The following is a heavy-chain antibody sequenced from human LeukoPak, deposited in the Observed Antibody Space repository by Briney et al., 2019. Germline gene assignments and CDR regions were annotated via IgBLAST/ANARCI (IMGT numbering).Heavy chain of an antibody. V-gene: IGHV1-46*02. CDR2: INPSGGIT. CDR1: GYTFNSYY. CDR3: ARDLGRNYYYDMDV. Sequence: ASVKVSCKASGYTFNSYYIHWVRQAPGQGLEWMGIINPSGGITSYAQKFQGRVTMTRDTSTSTVYMELSSLRSEDTAVYYCARDLGRNYYYDMDVWGQGTTVTVSS. J-gene: IGHJ6*02.